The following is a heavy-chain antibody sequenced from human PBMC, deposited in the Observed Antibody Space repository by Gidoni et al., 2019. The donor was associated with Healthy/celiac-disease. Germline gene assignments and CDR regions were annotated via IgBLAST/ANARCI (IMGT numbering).Heavy chain of an antibody. CDR1: GFTFDAYA. J-gene: IGHJ4*02. V-gene: IGHV3-9*01. D-gene: IGHD6-19*01. Sequence: EVQLVESGGGLVQPGGSLRLSCAASGFTFDAYAMHWVRQAPGKGLEWVSGISWNSGSIGYADSVKGRFTISRDNAKNSLYLQMNSLRAEDTALYYCAKDSRSGYSSGWFDYWGQGTLVTVSS. CDR2: ISWNSGSI. CDR3: AKDSRSGYSSGWFDY.